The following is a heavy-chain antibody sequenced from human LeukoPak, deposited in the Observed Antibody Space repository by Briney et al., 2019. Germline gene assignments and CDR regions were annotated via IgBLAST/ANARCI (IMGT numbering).Heavy chain of an antibody. CDR1: GSTFSSYG. CDR2: ISYDGSNK. CDR3: AKDGQSDYYYGSGSYYGEQDY. V-gene: IGHV3-30*18. D-gene: IGHD3-10*01. J-gene: IGHJ4*02. Sequence: GGSLRLSCAASGSTFSSYGMHWVRQAPGKGLEWVAVISYDGSNKYYADSVKGRFTISRDNSKNTLYLQMNSLRAKDTAVYYCAKDGQSDYYYGSGSYYGEQDYWGQGTLVTVSS.